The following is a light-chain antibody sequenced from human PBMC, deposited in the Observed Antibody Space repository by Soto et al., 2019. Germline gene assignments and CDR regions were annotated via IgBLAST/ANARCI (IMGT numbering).Light chain of an antibody. CDR2: EVN. CDR1: SSDVGAYNY. CDR3: SSYTTSSTPYV. J-gene: IGLJ1*01. Sequence: QSALTQPASVSGSPGQSITISCTGTSSDVGAYNYVSWYQQHPGKAPKVMIYEVNIRPSRVSHRFSGSKSGITASLTISGLQAEDEADYYCSSYTTSSTPYVFGSGTKLTVL. V-gene: IGLV2-14*01.